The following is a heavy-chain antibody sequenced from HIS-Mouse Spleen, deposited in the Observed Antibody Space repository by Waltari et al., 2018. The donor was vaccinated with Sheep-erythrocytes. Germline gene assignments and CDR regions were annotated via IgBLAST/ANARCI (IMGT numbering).Heavy chain of an antibody. CDR3: ARANSGSYDDAFDI. V-gene: IGHV3-13*01. Sequence: EVQLVESGGGLVQPGGSLRLSCAASGFTFSIYDMHWVRQATGKGLAWVSAIGTAGDTYYPGSVKGRFTISRENAKNSLYLQMNSLRAGDTAVYYCARANSGSYDDAFDIWGQGTMVTVSS. J-gene: IGHJ3*02. D-gene: IGHD1-26*01. CDR2: IGTAGDT. CDR1: GFTFSIYD.